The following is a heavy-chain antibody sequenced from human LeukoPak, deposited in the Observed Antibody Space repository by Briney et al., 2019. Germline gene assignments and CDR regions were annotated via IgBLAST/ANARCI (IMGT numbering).Heavy chain of an antibody. CDR2: ISYDGSNK. CDR3: ARERYGDYVFDY. Sequence: GGSLRLSCAASGFIFSSYAMHWVRQAPGKGLEWVAVISYDGSNKYYADSVKGRFTISRDNSKNTLYLQMNSLRAEDTAVYYCARERYGDYVFDYWGQGTLVTVSS. V-gene: IGHV3-30*04. J-gene: IGHJ4*02. CDR1: GFIFSSYA. D-gene: IGHD4-17*01.